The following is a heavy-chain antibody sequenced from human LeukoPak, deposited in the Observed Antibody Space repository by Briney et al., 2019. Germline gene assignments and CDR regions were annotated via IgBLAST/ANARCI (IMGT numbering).Heavy chain of an antibody. D-gene: IGHD2-21*01. J-gene: IGHJ4*02. Sequence: PSETLSLTCIVSGGSISGYHWGWGRQPPGKGLEYISFIYHNDDTNYNPSLKSRVTMSVDTSKNQFSLKLSSVTAADTAVYYCARLGDCGHDCYSHDYWGQGTLVTVSS. CDR2: IYHNDDT. CDR3: ARLGDCGHDCYSHDY. CDR1: GGSISGYH. V-gene: IGHV4-59*08.